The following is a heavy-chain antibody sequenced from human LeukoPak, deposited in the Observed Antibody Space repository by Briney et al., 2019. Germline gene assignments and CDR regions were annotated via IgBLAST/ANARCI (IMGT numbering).Heavy chain of an antibody. CDR1: GFTFSSYA. V-gene: IGHV3-23*01. D-gene: IGHD2-15*01. J-gene: IGHJ4*02. CDR3: AKSLGYCSGGSCYSCCDFDY. CDR2: ISGSGDST. Sequence: GGSLRLSCAASGFTFSSYAMSWVRQAPGKGLEWVSAISGSGDSTNYADSVKGRFTISRDNSKNTLYLQMNSLRAEDTAVYYCAKSLGYCSGGSCYSCCDFDYWGQGTLVTVSS.